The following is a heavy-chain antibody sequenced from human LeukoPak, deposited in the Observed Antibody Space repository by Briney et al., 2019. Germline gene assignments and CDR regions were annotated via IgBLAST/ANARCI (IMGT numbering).Heavy chain of an antibody. CDR1: GGSISSYY. CDR3: ARNSEVGATLFDY. D-gene: IGHD1-26*01. CDR2: IYYSGST. Sequence: SETLSLTCTVSGGSISSYYWSWIRQPPGKGLEWIGYIYYSGSTYYNPSLKSRLSISADTSKNQFSLKLRSVTDADTAVYYCARNSEVGATLFDYWGQGTLVTVSS. V-gene: IGHV4-59*08. J-gene: IGHJ4*02.